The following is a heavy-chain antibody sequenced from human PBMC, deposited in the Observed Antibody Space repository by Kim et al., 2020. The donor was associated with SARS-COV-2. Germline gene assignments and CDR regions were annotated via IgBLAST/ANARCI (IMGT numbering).Heavy chain of an antibody. D-gene: IGHD3-22*01. Sequence: ASVKVSCKASGYTFTSYAMHWVRQAPGQRLEWMGWINAGNGNTKYSQKFQGRVTITRDTSASTAYMELSSLRSEDTAVYYCARERVRGRGYYYDSSAHAGYWGQGTLVTVSS. CDR1: GYTFTSYA. J-gene: IGHJ4*02. CDR2: INAGNGNT. V-gene: IGHV1-3*01. CDR3: ARERVRGRGYYYDSSAHAGY.